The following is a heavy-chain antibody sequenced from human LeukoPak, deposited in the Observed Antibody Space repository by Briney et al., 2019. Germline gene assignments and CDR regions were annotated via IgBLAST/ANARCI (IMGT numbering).Heavy chain of an antibody. Sequence: PGGSPRLSCAPSGFTFTSDWMHSGRQTPGKRLVWVSGIKNDGNDADYTDSVKRRFTISRENAKNTLYLQMDSLRGEDTAVYYCARDMNPTVFDFWGQGTLVTVSS. CDR2: IKNDGNDA. D-gene: IGHD3-16*01. V-gene: IGHV3-74*01. CDR3: ARDMNPTVFDF. CDR1: GFTFTSDW. J-gene: IGHJ4*02.